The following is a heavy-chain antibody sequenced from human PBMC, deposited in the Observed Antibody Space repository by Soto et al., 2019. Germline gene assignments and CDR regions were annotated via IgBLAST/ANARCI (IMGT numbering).Heavy chain of an antibody. D-gene: IGHD2-15*01. J-gene: IGHJ4*02. CDR3: AKHGCSGRSCYSVDH. CDR2: IRGSSGAT. Sequence: EVQLLESGGGLVQPGGSLRLSCAASGFTFSTFVMSWVRQAPGKGLEWVSEIRGSSGATYYADSVKGRFTISRDNSKNKLYMQMNSLRVEDTAVYYCAKHGCSGRSCYSVDHWGQGTLVTVSS. V-gene: IGHV3-23*01. CDR1: GFTFSTFV.